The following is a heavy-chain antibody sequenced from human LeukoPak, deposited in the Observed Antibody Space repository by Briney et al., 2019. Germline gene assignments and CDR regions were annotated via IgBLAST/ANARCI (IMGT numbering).Heavy chain of an antibody. V-gene: IGHV3-30*18. J-gene: IGHJ4*02. Sequence: GGSLRLSCAASGFTFSSYGMHWVRQAPGKGLEGGAVISYEGSNKYYADSVKGRFTISRDNSKNTLYLQMNSLRAEDTAVYYCAKVFRLGLYSSSYFDDGGQGTLVTVSS. CDR2: ISYEGSNK. CDR1: GFTFSSYG. CDR3: AKVFRLGLYSSSYFDD. D-gene: IGHD6-13*01.